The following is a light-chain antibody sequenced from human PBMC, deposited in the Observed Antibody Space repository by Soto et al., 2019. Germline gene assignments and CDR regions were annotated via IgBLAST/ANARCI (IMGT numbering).Light chain of an antibody. J-gene: IGKJ4*01. V-gene: IGKV3-15*01. CDR2: GAF. CDR3: QQYKNWPPLT. Sequence: EIVMTQSPATLSVSPGERATLSCRASQSVSYNLAWYQQKPGQGPRLLIYGAFTRASGIPARFSGSGSGTEVTLTISSLQSEDFAVYYCQQYKNWPPLTFGGGTKVEIK. CDR1: QSVSYN.